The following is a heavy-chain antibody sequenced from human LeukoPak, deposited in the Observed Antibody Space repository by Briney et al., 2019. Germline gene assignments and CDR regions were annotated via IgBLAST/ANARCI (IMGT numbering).Heavy chain of an antibody. D-gene: IGHD6-13*01. CDR1: GFTFSSYS. V-gene: IGHV3-21*01. CDR3: GRAEAAAGVEIVERSIDY. CDR2: ISSSSSYI. Sequence: PGGSLRLSCAASGFTFSSYSMNWVRQAPGKGLEWVSSISSSSSYIYYADSVKGRFTISRDNAKNSLYLQMNSLRAEDTAVYYCGRAEAAAGVEIVERSIDYGGQGPLVTVS. J-gene: IGHJ4*02.